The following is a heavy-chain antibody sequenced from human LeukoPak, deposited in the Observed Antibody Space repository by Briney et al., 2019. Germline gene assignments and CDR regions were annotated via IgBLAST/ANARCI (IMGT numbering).Heavy chain of an antibody. CDR1: GFTFSSYS. CDR3: ARGDGSVYLNDY. V-gene: IGHV3-21*01. J-gene: IGHJ4*02. CDR2: ISSSSSYI. Sequence: GGPLRLSCAASGFTFSSYSMNWVRQAPGKGLEWVSSISSSSSYIYYADSVKGRFTISRDNAKNSLYLQIHSLRAEDTAVYYCARGDGSVYLNDYWGQGTLVTVSS. D-gene: IGHD3-22*01.